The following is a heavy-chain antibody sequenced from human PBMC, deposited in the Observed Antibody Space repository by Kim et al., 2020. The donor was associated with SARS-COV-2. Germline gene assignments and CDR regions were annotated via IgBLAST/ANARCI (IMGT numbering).Heavy chain of an antibody. J-gene: IGHJ4*02. CDR2: IKSRTDGETT. Sequence: GGSLRLSCTVSGFSFSGAWMSWVRRAPGKGLEWVARIKSRTDGETTDYAAPVKGRFAISRDDSKDTLFLQMNSLKTEDTAVYYCAIETSRTGNYWDYWGQGTLVTDAS. V-gene: IGHV3-15*01. CDR3: AIETSRTGNYWDY. D-gene: IGHD2-8*02. CDR1: GFSFSGAW.